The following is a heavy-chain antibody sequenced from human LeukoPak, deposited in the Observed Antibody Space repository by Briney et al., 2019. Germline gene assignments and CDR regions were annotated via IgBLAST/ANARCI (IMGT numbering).Heavy chain of an antibody. D-gene: IGHD1-26*01. CDR2: ITNSGSTI. V-gene: IGHV3-11*04. Sequence: KPGGSLRLSCAASGFTFTDYYMSWIRQAPGKGLEWVSYITNSGSTIYYADSVKGRFTISRDNSKNTLYLQMNSLRAEDTAVYYCARFYANEWELPHWGQGTLVTVSS. CDR1: GFTFTDYY. CDR3: ARFYANEWELPH. J-gene: IGHJ4*02.